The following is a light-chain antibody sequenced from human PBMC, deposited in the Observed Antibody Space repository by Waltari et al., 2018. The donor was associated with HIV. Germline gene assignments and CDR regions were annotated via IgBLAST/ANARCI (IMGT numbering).Light chain of an antibody. CDR1: NIGRKS. V-gene: IGLV3-21*02. Sequence: SYVLTQPPSVSVAPGQTARITCGGDNIGRKSVHWYPQMPGPAPVLVVYDGRDRPSGIPERISGSNSGNTATLTISRVEAGDEADYYCQVWISPNDQLNWVFGGGTKLTVL. CDR3: QVWISPNDQLNWV. CDR2: DGR. J-gene: IGLJ3*02.